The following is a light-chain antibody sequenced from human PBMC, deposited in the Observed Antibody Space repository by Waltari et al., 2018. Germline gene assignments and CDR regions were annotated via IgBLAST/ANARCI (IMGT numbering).Light chain of an antibody. Sequence: IHLTQSPSSLSASVGDRVTRTCRASQGISSYLAWYQPKPGKAPQLLIYDRSTLLNGVPSRCSGSGFGTDFTPTISSLQPEDFATYYCRQVNSYPFTFGPGTTVDIK. J-gene: IGKJ3*01. CDR1: QGISSY. CDR2: DRS. CDR3: RQVNSYPFT. V-gene: IGKV1-9*01.